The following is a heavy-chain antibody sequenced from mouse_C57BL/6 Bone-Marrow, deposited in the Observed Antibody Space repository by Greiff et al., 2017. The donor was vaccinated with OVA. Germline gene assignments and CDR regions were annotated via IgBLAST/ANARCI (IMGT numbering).Heavy chain of an antibody. CDR2: IYIGNGYT. CDR3: ARCPKDYSNSDWYFDV. V-gene: IGHV1-58*01. J-gene: IGHJ1*03. D-gene: IGHD2-5*01. Sequence: DVKLEESGAELVRPGSSVKMSCKTSGYTFTSYGINWVKQRPGQGLEWIGYIYIGNGYTEYNEKFKGKATLTSDTSSSTAYMQLSSLTSEDSAIYFCARCPKDYSNSDWYFDVWGTGTTVTVSS. CDR1: GYTFTSYG.